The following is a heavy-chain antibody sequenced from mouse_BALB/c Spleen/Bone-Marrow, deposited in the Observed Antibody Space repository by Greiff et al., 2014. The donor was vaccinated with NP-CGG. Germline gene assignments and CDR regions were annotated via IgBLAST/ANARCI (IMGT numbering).Heavy chain of an antibody. CDR1: GFTFTDYY. CDR3: ARDKNYGSYWYFDV. J-gene: IGHJ1*01. D-gene: IGHD2-1*01. Sequence: EVKLVESGGGLVQPGGSLRLSCATSGFTFTDYYMSWVRQPPGKALEWLGFIRNKANGYTTEYSASVKGRSTISRDNSQSILYLQMNTLRAEDSATYYCARDKNYGSYWYFDVWGAGTTVTVSS. V-gene: IGHV7-3*02. CDR2: IRNKANGYTT.